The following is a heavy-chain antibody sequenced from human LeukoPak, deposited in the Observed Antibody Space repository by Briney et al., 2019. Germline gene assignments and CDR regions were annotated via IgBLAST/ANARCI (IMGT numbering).Heavy chain of an antibody. CDR3: AAVKNTMDYYFDY. J-gene: IGHJ4*02. D-gene: IGHD3-10*01. CDR2: ISYDGSNK. V-gene: IGHV3-30-3*01. CDR1: GFTFSSYA. Sequence: GRSLRLSCAASGFTFSSYAMHWVRQAPGKGLEWVAVISYDGSNKYYADSVKGRFTISRDNSKNTLYLQMSSLRSEDTAVYYCAAVKNTMDYYFDYWGQGTLVTVSS.